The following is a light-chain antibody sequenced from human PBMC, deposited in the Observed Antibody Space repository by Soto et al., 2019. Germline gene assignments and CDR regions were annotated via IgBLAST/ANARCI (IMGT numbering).Light chain of an antibody. CDR1: SSDVGAYDY. J-gene: IGLJ2*01. CDR3: CSFAGQDTLGI. Sequence: QSALTQPRSVSGSPGQSVTISCAGTSSDVGAYDYVSWYQQYPGKAPTFIIYDVDKRPSGVPDRFSGSKSGNTASLTISGLQADDEADYYCCSFAGQDTLGIFGGGTKVTVL. CDR2: DVD. V-gene: IGLV2-11*01.